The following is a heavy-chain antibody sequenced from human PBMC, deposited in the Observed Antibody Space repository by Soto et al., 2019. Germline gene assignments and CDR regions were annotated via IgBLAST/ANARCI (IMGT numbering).Heavy chain of an antibody. Sequence: GGSLRLSCAASGFTFSSYGMHWVRQAPGKGLEWVAVISYDGSNKYYADSVKGRFTISRDNSKNTLYLQMNSLRAEDTAVYYCAKSKPGSSGWYYFDYWGQGTLVTVSS. CDR1: GFTFSSYG. CDR2: ISYDGSNK. D-gene: IGHD6-19*01. CDR3: AKSKPGSSGWYYFDY. J-gene: IGHJ4*02. V-gene: IGHV3-30*18.